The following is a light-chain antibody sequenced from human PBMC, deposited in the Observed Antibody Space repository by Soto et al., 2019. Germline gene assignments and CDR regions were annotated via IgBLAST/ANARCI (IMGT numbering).Light chain of an antibody. Sequence: EIVLTQSPGTLSLSPGERDTLSCRASQSVSRSYLAWYHQKHGQAPRLLIYDTSNRATGIPDRFSGSGSGTDFTLTISRLEPEEFAVYYCQQYGNSPWTFGQGTKVEIK. CDR1: QSVSRSY. J-gene: IGKJ1*01. CDR2: DTS. V-gene: IGKV3-20*01. CDR3: QQYGNSPWT.